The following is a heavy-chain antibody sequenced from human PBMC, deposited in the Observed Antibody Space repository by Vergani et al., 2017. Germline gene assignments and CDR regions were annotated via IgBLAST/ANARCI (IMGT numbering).Heavy chain of an antibody. CDR3: AKGLSVCNPFYY. CDR2: ISGSGGST. J-gene: IGHJ4*02. D-gene: IGHD2/OR15-2a*01. CDR1: GFTFSSYA. V-gene: IGHV3-23*01. Sequence: EVQLLESGGGLIQPGGSLRLSCAASGFTFSSYAMSWVRQAPGKGLEWVSAISGSGGSTYYADSVKGRFTISRDNSKNTLYLQMNSLRAEDTATYYCAKGLSVCNPFYYWGQGTLVTVSS.